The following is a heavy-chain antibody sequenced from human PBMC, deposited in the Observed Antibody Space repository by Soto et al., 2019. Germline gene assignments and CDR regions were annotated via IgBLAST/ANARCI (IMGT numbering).Heavy chain of an antibody. J-gene: IGHJ4*02. Sequence: QVQLVESGGGVVQPGRSLRLSCAASGFTFSGFGMHWVRQAPGKGLEWVSVIWYDGSKKYYADSVKGRFTVSRDDSKNTVYLQMNSLRAEDTAVYHCARDSDASSHYFFDYWGQGTLVSVSS. CDR1: GFTFSGFG. CDR3: ARDSDASSHYFFDY. CDR2: IWYDGSKK. D-gene: IGHD6-19*01. V-gene: IGHV3-33*01.